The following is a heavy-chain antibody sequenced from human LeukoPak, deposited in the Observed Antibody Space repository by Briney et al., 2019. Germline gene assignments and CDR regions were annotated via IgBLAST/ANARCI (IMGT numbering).Heavy chain of an antibody. V-gene: IGHV3-74*03. J-gene: IGHJ4*02. CDR3: ARENWSGHYPFDY. D-gene: IGHD3-3*01. CDR1: GFTFSSYW. CDR2: INSDGSST. Sequence: PGGSLRLSCAASGFTFSSYWMHWVRQAPGKRLGWVSRINSDGSSTMYADSVKGRFTISRDNAKNTLYLQMNSLRAEDTAVYYCARENWSGHYPFDYWGQGTLVTVSS.